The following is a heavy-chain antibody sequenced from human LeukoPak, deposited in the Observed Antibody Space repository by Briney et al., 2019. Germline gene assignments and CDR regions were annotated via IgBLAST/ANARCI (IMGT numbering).Heavy chain of an antibody. CDR2: INPNSGGT. V-gene: IGHV1-2*02. J-gene: IGHJ6*02. D-gene: IGHD2-2*01. Sequence: ASVKVSCKASGYTFTGYYMHWVRQAPGQGLEWMGWINPNSGGTNYAQKFQGRVTMTRDTSISTAYMELSRLRSDDTAVYYCARGEIPAALLYYYGMDVWGQGTTVTVSS. CDR3: ARGEIPAALLYYYGMDV. CDR1: GYTFTGYY.